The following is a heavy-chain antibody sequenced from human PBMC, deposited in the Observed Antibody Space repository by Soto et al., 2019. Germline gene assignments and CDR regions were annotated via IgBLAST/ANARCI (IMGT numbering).Heavy chain of an antibody. D-gene: IGHD2-2*02. V-gene: IGHV3-33*01. Sequence: QVQLVESGGGVVQPGRSLRLSCAASGFTFSSYGMHWVRQAPGKGLEWVAVIWYDGSNKYYADSVKGRFTISRDNSKNTLYLQMNSLRAEDTAVYYCARDLLAVVPAAISGYFDYWGQGTLVTVSS. CDR1: GFTFSSYG. CDR2: IWYDGSNK. J-gene: IGHJ4*02. CDR3: ARDLLAVVPAAISGYFDY.